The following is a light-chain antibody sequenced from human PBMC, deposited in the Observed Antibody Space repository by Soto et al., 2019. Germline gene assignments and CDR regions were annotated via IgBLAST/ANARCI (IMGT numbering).Light chain of an antibody. Sequence: QSALTQPPSASGSPGQSVTISCTGTSSDVGGYNYVSWYQQHPGKAPKLMIYEVSKRPSGVPDRFSGSKSGNTASLTVSGLQAEAEADYYCSSYAGSNNRVFVTGTKVTVL. CDR1: SSDVGGYNY. V-gene: IGLV2-8*01. CDR3: SSYAGSNNRV. CDR2: EVS. J-gene: IGLJ1*01.